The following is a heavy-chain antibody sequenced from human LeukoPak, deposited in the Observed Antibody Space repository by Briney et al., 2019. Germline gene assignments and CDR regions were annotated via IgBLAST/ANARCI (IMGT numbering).Heavy chain of an antibody. V-gene: IGHV3-7*01. CDR1: RFTFSNYW. CDR2: IKQDGSEK. J-gene: IGHJ4*02. Sequence: GGSLRLSCAASRFTFSNYWMTWVRQAPGKGLEWVANIKQDGSEKYYVDSVKGRFTISRDNAKNSLYLQMNSLRAEDTAVYYCAVGSSWYVGLIDYWGQGTLVTVSS. D-gene: IGHD6-13*01. CDR3: AVGSSWYVGLIDY.